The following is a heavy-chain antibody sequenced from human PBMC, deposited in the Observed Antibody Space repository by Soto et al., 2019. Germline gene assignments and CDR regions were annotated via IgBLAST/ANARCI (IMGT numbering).Heavy chain of an antibody. Sequence: QVQLQESGPGLVKPSQTLSLTCTVSGGSISSGGYYWSWIRQHPGKGLEWIGYIYYSGSTYYNPCVKCRGTIPGDASKNQFSLKLSSVTAADTAVYYCARDSGYNYGNLFDPWGQGTLGTVSS. CDR2: IYYSGST. D-gene: IGHD5-18*01. V-gene: IGHV4-31*03. J-gene: IGHJ5*02. CDR3: ARDSGYNYGNLFDP. CDR1: GGSISSGGYY.